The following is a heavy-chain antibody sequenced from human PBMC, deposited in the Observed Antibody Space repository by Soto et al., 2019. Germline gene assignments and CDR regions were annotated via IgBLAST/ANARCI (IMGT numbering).Heavy chain of an antibody. CDR2: INPESGNP. J-gene: IGHJ4*02. V-gene: IGHV1-2*02. Sequence: ASVKVSCKASGYTFTDYYMHWVRQAPGQGFEWVGGINPESGNPKYVPKFQGRVTVARDTSTSTAYMELNRLTSDDTAVYYCASEDCRNTNCLKGFDYWGQGTLVTVSS. D-gene: IGHD2-15*01. CDR3: ASEDCRNTNCLKGFDY. CDR1: GYTFTDYY.